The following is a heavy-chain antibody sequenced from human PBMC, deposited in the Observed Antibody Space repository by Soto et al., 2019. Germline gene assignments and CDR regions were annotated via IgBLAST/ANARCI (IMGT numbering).Heavy chain of an antibody. CDR1: GFTFSSYG. D-gene: IGHD3-16*02. J-gene: IGHJ4*02. V-gene: IGHV3-33*01. CDR2: IWYDGSNK. Sequence: QVQLVESGGGVVQPGRSLRLSCAASGFTFSSYGMHWVRQAPGKGLEWVAVIWYDGSNKYYADSVKGRFTISRDNSENTLYLQMNSLRAEDTAVYYCARDAPHYDYIWGSYRSTHLFDYWGQGTLVTVSS. CDR3: ARDAPHYDYIWGSYRSTHLFDY.